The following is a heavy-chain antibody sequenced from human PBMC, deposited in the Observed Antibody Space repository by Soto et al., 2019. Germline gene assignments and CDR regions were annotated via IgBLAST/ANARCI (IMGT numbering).Heavy chain of an antibody. Sequence: QVQLVQSGAEVKKPGSSVKISCKASGGTFSSYAISWVRQAPGQGLEWMGGIIPIFGTANYAQKFQGRVTITADKSMITAHMELSSLRSEDTALYYCARVGGGSVSRGENSIYYYYYYCMDVWGQGTTVTVSS. D-gene: IGHD3-10*01. J-gene: IGHJ6*02. V-gene: IGHV1-69*06. CDR1: GGTFSSYA. CDR3: ARVGGGSVSRGENSIYYYYYYCMDV. CDR2: IIPIFGTA.